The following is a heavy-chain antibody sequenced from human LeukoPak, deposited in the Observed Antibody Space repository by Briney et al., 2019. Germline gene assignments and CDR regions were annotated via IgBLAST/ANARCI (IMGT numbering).Heavy chain of an antibody. Sequence: ASVKVSCKASGYTFTGYYMHWVRQAPGQGLEWMGWINPNSGGTNYAQKFQGRVTMTRDTSISTAYMELSRLRSDDTAVYYCARDLGDKGGYYFDYWGQGTLVTVSS. CDR1: GYTFTGYY. CDR2: INPNSGGT. D-gene: IGHD2-15*01. J-gene: IGHJ4*02. V-gene: IGHV1-2*02. CDR3: ARDLGDKGGYYFDY.